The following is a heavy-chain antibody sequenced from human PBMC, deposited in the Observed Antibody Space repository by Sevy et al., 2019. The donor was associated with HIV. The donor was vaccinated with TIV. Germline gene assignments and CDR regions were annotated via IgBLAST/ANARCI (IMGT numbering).Heavy chain of an antibody. Sequence: GGSLRLSCAASEFSFDDYAMHWVRQAPGKGLEWVSGISWNTGSIANADSVKGRFTISRDNAKNSLHLQMNSLRPEDTALYYCAKASGDRVYYGMDVWGQGTTVTVSS. V-gene: IGHV3-9*01. CDR3: AKASGDRVYYGMDV. CDR2: ISWNTGSI. CDR1: EFSFDDYA. J-gene: IGHJ6*02. D-gene: IGHD7-27*01.